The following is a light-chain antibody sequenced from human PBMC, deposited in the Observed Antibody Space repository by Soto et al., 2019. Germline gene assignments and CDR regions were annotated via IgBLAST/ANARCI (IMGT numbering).Light chain of an antibody. V-gene: IGKV3-11*01. Sequence: EIVLTQSPATLSLSPGERANLSCSPSQRVTSYLAWYQQKPGQAPRLLIYDTSNRATGILARFSGSGSGTDFTLTISSLEPEDFAVYYCQQRSDWPRLTFGGGTKVEIK. CDR2: DTS. CDR1: QRVTSY. CDR3: QQRSDWPRLT. J-gene: IGKJ4*01.